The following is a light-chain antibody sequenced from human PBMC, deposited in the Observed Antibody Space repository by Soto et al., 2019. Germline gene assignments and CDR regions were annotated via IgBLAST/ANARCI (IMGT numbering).Light chain of an antibody. CDR1: QSISSW. V-gene: IGKV1-5*03. CDR2: KAS. CDR3: QQQWA. J-gene: IGKJ1*01. Sequence: DIQMTQSPSTLSASVGDRVTITCRASQSISSWLAWYQQKPGKAPKLLIYKASTLERGVPSRFSGSGSGTEFTLTISSLQPDDFATYYCQQQWAFDQGTKVEIK.